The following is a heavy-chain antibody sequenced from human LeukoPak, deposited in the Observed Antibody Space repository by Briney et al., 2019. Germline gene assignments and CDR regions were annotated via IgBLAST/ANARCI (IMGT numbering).Heavy chain of an antibody. V-gene: IGHV3-33*06. Sequence: PGRSLRLSCAASGFTFSSYGMHWVRQAPGKGLEWVAVIWYDGSNKYYADSVKGRFTISRDNSKNTLYLQMNSLRAEDTAVYYCAKGGGGIQLVFFDIWGQGTMVTVSS. CDR3: AKGGGGIQLVFFDI. CDR1: GFTFSSYG. CDR2: IWYDGSNK. D-gene: IGHD5-18*01. J-gene: IGHJ3*02.